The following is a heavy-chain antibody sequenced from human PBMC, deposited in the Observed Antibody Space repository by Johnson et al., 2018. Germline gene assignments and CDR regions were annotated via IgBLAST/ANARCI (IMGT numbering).Heavy chain of an antibody. V-gene: IGHV3-74*01. CDR2: INSDGSST. D-gene: IGHD4-17*01. J-gene: IGHJ3*02. CDR1: GFTFSSYW. CDR3: ARSAFTVSPWDAFDI. Sequence: EVQLLETGGGLVQPGGSLRLSCAASGFTFSSYWMHWVRQAPGKGLVWVSRINSDGSSTSYADSVKGRFTISRDNAKNTLYLQMNSLRAEDTAVFYFARSAFTVSPWDAFDIWGQGTMVTVSS.